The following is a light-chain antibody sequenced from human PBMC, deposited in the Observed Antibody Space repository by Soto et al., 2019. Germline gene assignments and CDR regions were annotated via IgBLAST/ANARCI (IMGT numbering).Light chain of an antibody. J-gene: IGLJ7*01. CDR1: SSDVGVYNF. Sequence: QSALTQPASVSGSPGQSITISCTGTSSDVGVYNFVSWYQQHPGNAPTLLIYDVSHRPSGISDRFSGSKSGNTASLTISGLQAEDEADYYCSSYTSSSTVVFGGGTQLTVL. CDR2: DVS. V-gene: IGLV2-14*01. CDR3: SSYTSSSTVV.